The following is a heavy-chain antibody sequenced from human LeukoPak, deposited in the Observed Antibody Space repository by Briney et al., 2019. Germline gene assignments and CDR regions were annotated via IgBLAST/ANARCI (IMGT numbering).Heavy chain of an antibody. Sequence: ASVKVSCKASGYTFTSYDINWVRQAPGQGLEWMGIINPSGGSTSYAQKFQGRVTMTRDTSTSTVYMELSSLRSEDTAVYYCAREGEDDILTGYRPGFDYWGQGTLVTVSS. D-gene: IGHD3-9*01. V-gene: IGHV1-46*01. CDR2: INPSGGST. CDR3: AREGEDDILTGYRPGFDY. CDR1: GYTFTSYD. J-gene: IGHJ4*02.